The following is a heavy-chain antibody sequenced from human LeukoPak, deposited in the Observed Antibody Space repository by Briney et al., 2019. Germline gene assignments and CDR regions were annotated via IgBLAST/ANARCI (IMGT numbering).Heavy chain of an antibody. J-gene: IGHJ4*02. D-gene: IGHD7-27*01. CDR1: GFTFSSYE. CDR2: ISSRGNTI. V-gene: IGHV3-48*03. CDR3: ARDPGGNWGY. Sequence: GSLRLSCAASGFTFSSYEMNWVRQAPGKGLEWVSYISSRGNTIYYADSVKGRFTISRDNSKNTLYLQMNSLRAEDTAVYYCARDPGGNWGYWGQGTLVTVSS.